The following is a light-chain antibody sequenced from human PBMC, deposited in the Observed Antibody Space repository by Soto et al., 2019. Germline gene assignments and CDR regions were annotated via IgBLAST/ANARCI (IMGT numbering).Light chain of an antibody. CDR2: SAS. CDR1: QSVSSNF. J-gene: IGKJ1*01. V-gene: IGKV3-20*01. Sequence: EIVLTQSPGTLSLSPGERATLSCRASQSVSSNFLAWYQQKPGQAPRLLIYSASNRATGIPERFSGSGSGTDFTLTISGLEPEDFAVYYCQQYGNSPQTFGQGTKVEIK. CDR3: QQYGNSPQT.